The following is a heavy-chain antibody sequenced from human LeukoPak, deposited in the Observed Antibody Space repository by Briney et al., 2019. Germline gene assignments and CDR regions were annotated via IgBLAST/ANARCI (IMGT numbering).Heavy chain of an antibody. V-gene: IGHV3-9*03. CDR1: GFTFDDYA. CDR3: AAHRGGSDTAMAPGAFDI. Sequence: GGSLRLSCAASGFTFDDYAMHWVRQAPGKGLEWVSGISWNSGSIGYADSVKGRFTISRDNAKNSLYLQMNSLRAEDMALYYCAAHRGGSDTAMAPGAFDIWGQGTMVTVSS. CDR2: ISWNSGSI. D-gene: IGHD5-18*01. J-gene: IGHJ3*02.